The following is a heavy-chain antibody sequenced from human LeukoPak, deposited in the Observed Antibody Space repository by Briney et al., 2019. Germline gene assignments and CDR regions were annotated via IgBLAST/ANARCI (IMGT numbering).Heavy chain of an antibody. V-gene: IGHV3-23*01. D-gene: IGHD2/OR15-2a*01. J-gene: IGHJ4*02. CDR1: GFTFRSYS. Sequence: GGSLRLSCAASGFTFRSYSMNWVRQAPGKGLEWVSGISGSDGSTNYADSVKGRFTISRENSKNTLYLQMNSLRAEDTAVYYCAKDSAKKYDDYWGQGTLVTVSS. CDR3: AKDSAKKYDDY. CDR2: ISGSDGST.